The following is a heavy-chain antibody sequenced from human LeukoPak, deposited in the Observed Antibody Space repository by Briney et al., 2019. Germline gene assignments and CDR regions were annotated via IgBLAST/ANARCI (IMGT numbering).Heavy chain of an antibody. CDR3: ARHGRDTVVVPAAILYFDY. D-gene: IGHD2-2*02. Sequence: SETLSLTCTVSGGSISSSSYYWGWIRQPPGKGLEWIGSIYYSGSTYYNPSLKSRVTISVDTSKNQFSLKLSSVTAADTAVYYCARHGRDTVVVPAAILYFDYWGQGTLVTVSS. CDR2: IYYSGST. J-gene: IGHJ4*02. CDR1: GGSISSSSYY. V-gene: IGHV4-39*01.